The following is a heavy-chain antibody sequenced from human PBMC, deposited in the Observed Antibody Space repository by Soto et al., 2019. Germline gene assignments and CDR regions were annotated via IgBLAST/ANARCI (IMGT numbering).Heavy chain of an antibody. Sequence: SETLSLTCTVSGGSISNYYWSWIRQPPGRGLEWIGNIYFSGSTNYNPSLKSRVTISVDTSRNQFSLKLSSVTAADTAVYYCARHGLGGSLFTPFDYWGQGTLVTVS. D-gene: IGHD1-1*01. CDR3: ARHGLGGSLFTPFDY. CDR1: GGSISNYY. J-gene: IGHJ4*02. CDR2: IYFSGST. V-gene: IGHV4-59*08.